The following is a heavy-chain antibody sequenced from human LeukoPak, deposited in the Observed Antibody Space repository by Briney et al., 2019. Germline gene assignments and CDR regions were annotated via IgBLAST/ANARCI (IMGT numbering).Heavy chain of an antibody. CDR3: ARDLPNHGMDV. Sequence: GGSLRLSCAASGFTFSSYAMHWVRQAPPKGLEWVAVIWYDGGNEYYEDSVKGRFTISRDNSKNTLYLQMNSLRGEDTAVYYCARDLPNHGMDVWGQGTTVTVSS. J-gene: IGHJ6*02. CDR1: GFTFSSYA. CDR2: IWYDGGNE. V-gene: IGHV3-33*01.